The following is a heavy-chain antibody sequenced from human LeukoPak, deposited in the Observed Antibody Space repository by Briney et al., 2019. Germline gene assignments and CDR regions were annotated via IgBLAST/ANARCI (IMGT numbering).Heavy chain of an antibody. CDR2: ISTYNGNT. V-gene: IGHV1-18*01. J-gene: IGHJ4*02. Sequence: ASVKVSCKAPGGTFSSYAISWVRQAPGQGLEWLGWISTYNGNTHYAQKLQGRVTMTTDTSTTTAYMELRSLRSDDTAVYYCARPSSGSYGEYWGQGTLVTVSS. CDR1: GGTFSSYA. D-gene: IGHD1-26*01. CDR3: ARPSSGSYGEY.